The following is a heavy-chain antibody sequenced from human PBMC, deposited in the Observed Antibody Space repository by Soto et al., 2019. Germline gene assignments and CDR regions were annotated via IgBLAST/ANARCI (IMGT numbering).Heavy chain of an antibody. CDR2: VNPDTGVA. J-gene: IGHJ4*02. CDR3: ARDPIRGGVPYFFDF. D-gene: IGHD3-16*01. CDR1: GYIFTDYF. Sequence: ASLKVSCYASGYIFTDYFVHWVRLAPGQGLEWMGWVNPDTGVATFPQKFQGRVTVTRDASINTDYMELTHLTSEDTGIYYCARDPIRGGVPYFFDFWGRGTQVTVSS. V-gene: IGHV1-2*02.